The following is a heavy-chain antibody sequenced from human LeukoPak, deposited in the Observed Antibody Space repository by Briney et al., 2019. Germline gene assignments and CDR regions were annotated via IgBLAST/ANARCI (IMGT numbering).Heavy chain of an antibody. CDR3: ALERGNFDY. CDR1: GFTFSSYW. V-gene: IGHV3-15*01. D-gene: IGHD5-24*01. CDR2: IKSKTDGGTT. Sequence: GGSLRLSCAASGFTFSSYWMSWVRQAPGKGLEWVGRIKSKTDGGTTDYAAPVKGRFTISRDDSKNTLYLQMNSLKTEDTAVYYCALERGNFDYWGQGTLVTVSS. J-gene: IGHJ4*02.